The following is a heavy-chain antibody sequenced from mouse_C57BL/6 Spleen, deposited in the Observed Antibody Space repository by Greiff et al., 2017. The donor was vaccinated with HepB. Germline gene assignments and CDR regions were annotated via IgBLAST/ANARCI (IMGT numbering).Heavy chain of an antibody. CDR1: GYTFTSYW. CDR3: ARSPHYYGSSPDY. CDR2: IDPSDSYT. V-gene: IGHV1-69*01. D-gene: IGHD1-1*01. Sequence: VKVVESGAELVMPGASVKLSCKASGYTFTSYWMHWVKQRPGQGLEWIGEIDPSDSYTNYNQKFKGKSTLTVDKSSSTAYMQLSSLTSEDSAVYYCARSPHYYGSSPDYWGQGTTLTVSS. J-gene: IGHJ2*01.